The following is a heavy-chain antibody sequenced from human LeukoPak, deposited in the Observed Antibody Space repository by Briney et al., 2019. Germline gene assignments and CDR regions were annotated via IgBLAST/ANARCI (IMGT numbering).Heavy chain of an antibody. V-gene: IGHV3-23*01. CDR1: GFTFSRYA. Sequence: PGGSLRLSCAASGFTFSRYAMSWVRQAPEKGLEWVSSASTDGDTYYADSVKGRFTISRDVSRNTLFLEMISLRAEDTALYYCARSRSGSVAGTSDYWGQGTQVIVSS. D-gene: IGHD6-19*01. J-gene: IGHJ4*02. CDR2: ASTDGDT. CDR3: ARSRSGSVAGTSDY.